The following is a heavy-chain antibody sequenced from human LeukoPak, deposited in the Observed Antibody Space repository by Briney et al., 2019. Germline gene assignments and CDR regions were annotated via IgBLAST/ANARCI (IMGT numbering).Heavy chain of an antibody. J-gene: IGHJ6*02. D-gene: IGHD3-22*01. CDR1: GGSISSYY. Sequence: SETLSLTCTVSGGSISSYYWSWIRQPPGKGLEWIGYIHYSGSTNYNPSLKSRVTISVDTSKNQFSLKLSSVTAADTAVYYCARLTYYYDSTGYYYYYYGMDVWGQGTTVTVSS. V-gene: IGHV4-59*08. CDR2: IHYSGST. CDR3: ARLTYYYDSTGYYYYYYGMDV.